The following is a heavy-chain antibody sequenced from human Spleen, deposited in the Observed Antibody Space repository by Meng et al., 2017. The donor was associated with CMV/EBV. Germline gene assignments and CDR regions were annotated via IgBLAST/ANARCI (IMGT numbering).Heavy chain of an antibody. CDR2: IYWNDDK. CDR1: GFSLSTSGVG. Sequence: SGPTLVKPTQTLTLTCTFSGFSLSTSGVGVGWIRQPPGKALEWLALIYWNDDKRYSPSLKSRLTITKDTSKNQVVLTMTNMDPVDTATYYCAHIDVYYDFWSGYSNYWYFDLWGRGTLVTVSS. V-gene: IGHV2-5*01. D-gene: IGHD3-3*01. J-gene: IGHJ2*01. CDR3: AHIDVYYDFWSGYSNYWYFDL.